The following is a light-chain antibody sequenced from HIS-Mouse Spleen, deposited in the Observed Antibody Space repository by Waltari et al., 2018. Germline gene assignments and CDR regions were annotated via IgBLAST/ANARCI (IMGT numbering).Light chain of an antibody. Sequence: SSELTQDPAVSVALGQTVRITCQGDSLRSYYESWYQQKPGQAPVLVIYGKNNRPSGIQVRFSGSSSGNTASLTITGAQAEDEADYYCNSRDSSGNHVVFGGGTKLTVL. CDR2: GKN. V-gene: IGLV3-19*01. J-gene: IGLJ2*01. CDR1: SLRSYY. CDR3: NSRDSSGNHVV.